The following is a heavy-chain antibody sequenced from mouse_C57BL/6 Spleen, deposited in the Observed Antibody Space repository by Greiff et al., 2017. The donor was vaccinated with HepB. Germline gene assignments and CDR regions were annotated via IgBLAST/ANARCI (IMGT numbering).Heavy chain of an antibody. D-gene: IGHD2-4*01. Sequence: EVKLVESGGGLVKPGGSLKLSCAASGFTFSDYGMHWVRQAPEKGLEWVAYISSGSSTIYYADTVKGRFTISRDNAKNTLFLQMTSLRSEDTAMYYCANSYDYDGRSYAMDYWGQGTSVTVSS. V-gene: IGHV5-17*01. CDR1: GFTFSDYG. J-gene: IGHJ4*01. CDR3: ANSYDYDGRSYAMDY. CDR2: ISSGSSTI.